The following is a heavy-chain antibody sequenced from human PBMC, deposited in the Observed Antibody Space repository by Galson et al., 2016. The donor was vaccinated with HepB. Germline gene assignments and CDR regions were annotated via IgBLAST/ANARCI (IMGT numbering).Heavy chain of an antibody. Sequence: QSGAEVKKPGESQRISCKTSGYSFTSYWISWVRQMPGNGLEWMGRIDPSGSYTKYSPSFRGHVTISVDKSTSTAYLEFTSLNSPDNAMYYCARHCSGGSCYHPDYWGQGPLGTGSS. J-gene: IGHJ4*02. CDR2: IDPSGSYT. V-gene: IGHV5-10-1*01. CDR3: ARHCSGGSCYHPDY. D-gene: IGHD2-15*01. CDR1: GYSFTSYW.